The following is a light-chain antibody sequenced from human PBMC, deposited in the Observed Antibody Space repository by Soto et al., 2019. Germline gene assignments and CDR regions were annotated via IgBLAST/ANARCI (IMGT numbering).Light chain of an antibody. V-gene: IGKV3-11*01. Sequence: EMVLIQSPATLSLSPGHRATLSRRASQSVSSYLAWYQQKPGQAPRLLIYDASNRATGIPARFSGSGSGTDFTLTISSLEPEDFAVYYCQQRSNLITFGQGTRLEIK. CDR2: DAS. CDR3: QQRSNLIT. J-gene: IGKJ5*01. CDR1: QSVSSY.